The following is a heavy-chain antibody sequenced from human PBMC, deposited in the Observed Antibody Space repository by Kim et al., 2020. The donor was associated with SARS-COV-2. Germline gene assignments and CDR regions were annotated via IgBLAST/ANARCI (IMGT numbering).Heavy chain of an antibody. CDR1: GFTFSSYA. J-gene: IGHJ5*02. V-gene: IGHV3-23*01. Sequence: GGSLRLSYAASGFTFSSYAMSWVRQAPGKGLEWVSAISGSGGSTYYADSVKGRFTISRDNSKNTLYLQMNSLRAEDTAVYYCAKDPRRITMVRGVIIGNWFDPWGQGTLVTVSS. CDR2: ISGSGGST. CDR3: AKDPRRITMVRGVIIGNWFDP. D-gene: IGHD3-10*01.